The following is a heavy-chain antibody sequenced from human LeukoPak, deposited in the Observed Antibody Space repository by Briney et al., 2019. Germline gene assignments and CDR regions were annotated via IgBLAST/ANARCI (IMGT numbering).Heavy chain of an antibody. Sequence: GGSLLLSCAASGFTFSSYAMSWVRQAPGKGLEWVALIWYDGSNKYYADSVKGRFTISRDNSKNTLYVQMNSLRAEDTAVYYCARASTCISTTCSVDYWGQGTLVTVSS. V-gene: IGHV3-33*08. CDR1: GFTFSSYA. CDR3: ARASTCISTTCSVDY. D-gene: IGHD2/OR15-2a*01. CDR2: IWYDGSNK. J-gene: IGHJ4*02.